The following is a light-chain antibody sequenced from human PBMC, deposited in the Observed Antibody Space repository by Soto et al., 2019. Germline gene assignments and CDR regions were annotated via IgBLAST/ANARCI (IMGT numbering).Light chain of an antibody. CDR3: SSYTSSSPL. V-gene: IGLV2-14*01. J-gene: IGLJ2*01. CDR2: DVS. Sequence: QSALTQPASVSGSPGQWITISCTGTSSDVGGYNYVSWYQQHPGKAPKLMIYDVSNRPSGVSNRFSGSKSGNTASLTISGLQAEDEADYYCSSYTSSSPLFGGGTKVTVL. CDR1: SSDVGGYNY.